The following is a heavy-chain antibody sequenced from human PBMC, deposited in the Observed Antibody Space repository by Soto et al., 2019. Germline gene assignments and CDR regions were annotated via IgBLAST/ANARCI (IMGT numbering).Heavy chain of an antibody. Sequence: EVQLLESGGGLVQPGGSLRLSCAASGFTFNSYAMSWVRQAPGKGLEWVSTISGSGGSTYYADSVKGRFTISRDNSNNQGFLNTNMLGGEETGVYYPSKGGGDCSSGCYGAFDIWGQGTMVTVSS. CDR3: SKGGGDCSSGCYGAFDI. D-gene: IGHD6-19*01. V-gene: IGHV3-23*01. CDR1: GFTFNSYA. J-gene: IGHJ3*02. CDR2: ISGSGGST.